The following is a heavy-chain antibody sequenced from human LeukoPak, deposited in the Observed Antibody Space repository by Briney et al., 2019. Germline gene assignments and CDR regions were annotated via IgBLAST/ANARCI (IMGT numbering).Heavy chain of an antibody. V-gene: IGHV1-2*06. D-gene: IGHD3-9*01. J-gene: IGHJ4*02. CDR2: MNPKSGGT. CDR1: GYTFTGYY. Sequence: ASVKVSCKASGYTFTGYYVHWVRQAPGQGLEWMGRMNPKSGGTNYAQKFEARVTMNRDTSISTAYMELSRLRFDDTAVYYCARSPDILTGEKFDYWGQGTLVTVSS. CDR3: ARSPDILTGEKFDY.